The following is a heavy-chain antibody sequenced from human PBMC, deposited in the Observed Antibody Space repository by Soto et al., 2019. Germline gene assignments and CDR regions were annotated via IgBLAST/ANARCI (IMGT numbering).Heavy chain of an antibody. J-gene: IGHJ1*01. V-gene: IGHV3-30*18. CDR3: ANHGTTEYFQH. CDR2: ISYDGSNK. CDR1: GFTFRSYG. Sequence: QVQLVESGGGVVQPGRSLRLSCAASGFTFRSYGMHWVRQAPGKGLEWVAVISYDGSNKYYADSVKGRFTISRDNSKNTLYLQMNSLRAEDTAVYYCANHGTTEYFQHWGQGTLVTVSS.